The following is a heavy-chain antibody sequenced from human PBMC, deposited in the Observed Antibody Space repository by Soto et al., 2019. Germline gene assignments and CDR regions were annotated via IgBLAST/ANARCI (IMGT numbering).Heavy chain of an antibody. J-gene: IGHJ4*02. V-gene: IGHV3-21*01. Sequence: EVQLVESGGGLVKPGGSLRLSCAASGFTFSSYSMNWVRQAPGKGLEWVSSISSSSSYIYYADSVKGRFTISRDNAKNSLYLQMNSLRAEDTAVYYCGRDKDDYGDYCFDYWGQGTLVTVSS. D-gene: IGHD4-17*01. CDR1: GFTFSSYS. CDR3: GRDKDDYGDYCFDY. CDR2: ISSSSSYI.